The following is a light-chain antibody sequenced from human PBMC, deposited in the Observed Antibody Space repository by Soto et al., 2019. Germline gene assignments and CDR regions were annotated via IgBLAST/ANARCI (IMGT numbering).Light chain of an antibody. CDR2: GAS. Sequence: EIVMTQSPATLSVSPGERATLSCRASQSVSSNLAWYQQKPGQAPRLLIYGASTRASDIPARFSASGSGTEFTLTIRSLQSEDFAVYYCQQYNNWPPGTFGQGTKLEIK. V-gene: IGKV3-15*01. CDR3: QQYNNWPPGT. J-gene: IGKJ2*01. CDR1: QSVSSN.